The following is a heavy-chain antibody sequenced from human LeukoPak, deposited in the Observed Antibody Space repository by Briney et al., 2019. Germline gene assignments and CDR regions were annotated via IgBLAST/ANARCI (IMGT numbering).Heavy chain of an antibody. J-gene: IGHJ3*02. CDR1: FGSISSPHW. Sequence: PSETLSLTCAVSFGSISSPHWWSWVRQPPGKGLEWIGEIFHSGSSNYNQSLKSRVTMSVDKTKNQLSLRLSSVTAADTAVYYCARASSWGGYTSHRGSGIFNIWGQGTMVTVSS. D-gene: IGHD2-15*01. V-gene: IGHV4-4*02. CDR3: ARASSWGGYTSHRGSGIFNI. CDR2: IFHSGSS.